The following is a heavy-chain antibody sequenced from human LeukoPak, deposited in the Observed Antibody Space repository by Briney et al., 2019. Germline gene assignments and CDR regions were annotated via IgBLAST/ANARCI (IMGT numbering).Heavy chain of an antibody. CDR3: ARGGTVTTFDY. CDR1: GFTFDDYA. J-gene: IGHJ4*02. D-gene: IGHD4-11*01. CDR2: VNWNGGST. V-gene: IGHV3-20*04. Sequence: PGGSLRLSCAASGFTFDDYAMTWVRQPPGKGLEWVSTVNWNGGSTSYADSVKGRFTISRDNAKNSLYLQMSSLRADDTAFYYCARGGTVTTFDYWGQGTLVTASS.